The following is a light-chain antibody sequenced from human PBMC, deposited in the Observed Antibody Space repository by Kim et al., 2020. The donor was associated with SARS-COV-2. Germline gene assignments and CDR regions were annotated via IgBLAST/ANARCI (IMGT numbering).Light chain of an antibody. CDR1: SSDIGGYNY. V-gene: IGLV2-14*03. CDR3: ASYTRSFITYVV. CDR2: DVS. Sequence: ITISCSGTSSDIGGYNYVAWYQQHPGKAPKLMLYDVSSRPSGVSNRFSGSTSGNTASLTISGLQAEDEADYYCASYTRSFITYVVFGGGTQLTVL. J-gene: IGLJ2*01.